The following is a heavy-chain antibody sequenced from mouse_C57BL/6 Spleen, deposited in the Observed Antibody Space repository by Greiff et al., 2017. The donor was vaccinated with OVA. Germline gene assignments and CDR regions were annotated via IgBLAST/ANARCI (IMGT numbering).Heavy chain of an antibody. Sequence: EVKLMESGGDLVKPGGSLKLSCAASGFTFSSYGMSWVRQTPDKRLEWVATISSGGSYTNSHDSVKGRFTISRDNAKNTLDLQISSRKAKDTAMYYCARDFDYWGQGTTLTVSS. CDR1: GFTFSSYG. V-gene: IGHV5-6*01. CDR2: ISSGGSYT. J-gene: IGHJ2*01. CDR3: ARDFDY.